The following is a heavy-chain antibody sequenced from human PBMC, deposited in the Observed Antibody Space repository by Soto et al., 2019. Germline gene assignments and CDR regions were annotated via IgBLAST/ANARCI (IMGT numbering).Heavy chain of an antibody. V-gene: IGHV3-11*04. CDR1: AFTFSAYY. CDR3: ARGYLSNSFDQ. D-gene: IGHD2-15*01. J-gene: IGHJ4*02. CDR2: ISSSGSTI. Sequence: PGGSLRVSCSASAFTFSAYYMSWILEAPGKGLEWVSYISSSGSTIYYADSVKGRFTISRDNAKNSVYLQMNSLRDGDTAVYYCARGYLSNSFDQWGQGTLVTVSS.